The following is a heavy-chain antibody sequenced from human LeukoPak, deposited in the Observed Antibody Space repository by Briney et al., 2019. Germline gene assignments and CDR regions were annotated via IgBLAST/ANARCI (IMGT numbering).Heavy chain of an antibody. CDR1: GFTFSSYW. J-gene: IGHJ4*02. CDR3: AREPIRREFYFDS. V-gene: IGHV3-7*03. Sequence: GGSLRLSCAASGFTFSSYWMSWVRQAPGKGLEWVANIKYDASEKIYVDSVKGRFTISRDNAQNSLYLQMNSLRSEDTAVYYCAREPIRREFYFDSWGQRTLVTVSS. CDR2: IKYDASEK. D-gene: IGHD1-14*01.